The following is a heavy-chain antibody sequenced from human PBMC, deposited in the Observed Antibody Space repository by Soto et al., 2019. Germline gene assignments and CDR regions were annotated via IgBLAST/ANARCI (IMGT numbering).Heavy chain of an antibody. CDR3: ARGGPTSADHYYGMDV. CDR2: INSSNGNA. V-gene: IGHV1-18*01. Sequence: QVQLVQSGGEGKKPGASVKVSCEASAYTFTRYGVNWVRQAPGQGLEWMGWINSSNGNAEYAQNLQGRVTMTIDTSTSTAYMELRSLGSDDTAVYYCARGGPTSADHYYGMDVWGQGTTVTVSS. D-gene: IGHD3-10*01. J-gene: IGHJ6*02. CDR1: AYTFTRYG.